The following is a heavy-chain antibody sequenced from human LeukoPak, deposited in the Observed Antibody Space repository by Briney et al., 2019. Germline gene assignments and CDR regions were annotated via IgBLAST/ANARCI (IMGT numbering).Heavy chain of an antibody. J-gene: IGHJ6*03. V-gene: IGHV4-39*01. Sequence: SETPSLTCTVSGGSISSSSYYWGWIRQPPGKGLEWIGSIYYSGSTYYNPSLKSRVTISVDTSKNQFSLKLSSVTAADTAVYYCARTLVVPAAIPYYYYYYMDVWGKGTTVTVSS. CDR2: IYYSGST. CDR3: ARTLVVPAAIPYYYYYYMDV. D-gene: IGHD2-2*01. CDR1: GGSISSSSYY.